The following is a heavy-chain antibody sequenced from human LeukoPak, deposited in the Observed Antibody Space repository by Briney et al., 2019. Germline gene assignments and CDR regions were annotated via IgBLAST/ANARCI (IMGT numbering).Heavy chain of an antibody. V-gene: IGHV4-59*01. D-gene: IGHD3-9*01. Sequence: PSETLSLTCTVSGGSISSYYWSWIRQPPGKGLEWTGYIYYTGSTKYNPSLKSRVTISLDTSKNQLSLKLRSVTAADTAVYYCARVRDILTGYVPYFDYWGQGTLVTVSS. CDR2: IYYTGST. J-gene: IGHJ4*02. CDR3: ARVRDILTGYVPYFDY. CDR1: GGSISSYY.